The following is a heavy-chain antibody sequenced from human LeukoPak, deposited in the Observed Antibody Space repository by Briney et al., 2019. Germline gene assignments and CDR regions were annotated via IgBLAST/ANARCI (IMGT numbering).Heavy chain of an antibody. J-gene: IGHJ4*02. CDR1: GFTFSSYA. CDR2: ISYDGSNK. Sequence: GGSLRLSCAASGFTFSSYAMHWVRQAPGKGLEWVAVISYDGSNKYYADSVKGRFTISRDNSKNTLYLQMNSLRAEDTAVYYCARPRSRYFDWLPLDYWGQGTLVTVSS. V-gene: IGHV3-30*04. CDR3: ARPRSRYFDWLPLDY. D-gene: IGHD3-9*01.